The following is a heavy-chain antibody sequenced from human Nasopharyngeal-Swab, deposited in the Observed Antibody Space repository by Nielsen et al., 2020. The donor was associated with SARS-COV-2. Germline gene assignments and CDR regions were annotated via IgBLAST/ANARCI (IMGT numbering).Heavy chain of an antibody. J-gene: IGHJ5*02. CDR2: ISGSGGST. CDR1: GFTFSSYA. Sequence: GESLKISCAASGFTFSSYAMSWVRQAPGKGLEWVSAISGSGGSTYYADSVKGRFTISRDNSKNTLYLQMNSLRAEDTAVYYCAKMAWFSSGSDWFDPWGQGTLVTVSS. CDR3: AKMAWFSSGSDWFDP. V-gene: IGHV3-23*01. D-gene: IGHD6-19*01.